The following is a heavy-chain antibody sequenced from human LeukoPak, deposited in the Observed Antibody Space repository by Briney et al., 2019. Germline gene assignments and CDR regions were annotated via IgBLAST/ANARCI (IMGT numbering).Heavy chain of an antibody. Sequence: SETLSLTCAVSGGSISSGGYSWSWIRQPPGKGLEWIGYIYHSGSTYYNPSLKSRVTISVDRSKNQFSLKLSSVTAADTAVYYCARSYCSGGSCYRTFDYWGQGTLVTVSS. D-gene: IGHD2-15*01. V-gene: IGHV4-30-2*01. CDR3: ARSYCSGGSCYRTFDY. J-gene: IGHJ4*02. CDR2: IYHSGST. CDR1: GGSISSGGYS.